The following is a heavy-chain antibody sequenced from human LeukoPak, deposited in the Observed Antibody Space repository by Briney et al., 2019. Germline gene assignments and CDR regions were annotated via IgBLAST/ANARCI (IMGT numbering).Heavy chain of an antibody. CDR2: ISYDGSNK. D-gene: IGHD1-26*01. CDR3: ARDNPDSGSQYYFDY. V-gene: IGHV3-30-3*01. Sequence: GRSLRLSCAASGFTFSSYAMHWVRQAPGKGLEWVAVISYDGSNKYYADSVKGRFTISRDNSKNTLYLQMNSLRAEDTAVYYCARDNPDSGSQYYFDYWGQETLVTVSS. J-gene: IGHJ4*02. CDR1: GFTFSSYA.